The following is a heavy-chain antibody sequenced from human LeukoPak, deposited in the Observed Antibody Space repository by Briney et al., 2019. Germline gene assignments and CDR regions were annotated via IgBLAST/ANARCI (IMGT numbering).Heavy chain of an antibody. D-gene: IGHD6-19*01. CDR2: VYYVGST. CDR1: GRSLSSSNYY. V-gene: IGHV4-39*01. CDR3: ARHVGSSAWYGGFGY. J-gene: IGHJ4*02. Sequence: PSETLSLTCTVSGRSLSSSNYYWGWIRHPPGKGLEWIGSVYYVGSTYYNLSLKTRIPISVDTSKDQFSLKLTSVTAADTAVYTCARHVGSSAWYGGFGYSGEGALV.